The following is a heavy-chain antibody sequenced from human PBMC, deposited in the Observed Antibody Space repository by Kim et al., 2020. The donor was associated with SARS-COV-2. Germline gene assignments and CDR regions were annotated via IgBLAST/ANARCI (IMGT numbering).Heavy chain of an antibody. CDR2: ISSSSSTI. D-gene: IGHD6-19*01. CDR3: ARGYSSGWELNFDY. V-gene: IGHV3-48*02. CDR1: GFTFSSYS. J-gene: IGHJ4*02. Sequence: GGSLRLSCAASGFTFSSYSMNWVRQAPGKGLEWVSYISSSSSTIYYADSVKGRFTISRDNAKNSLYLQMNSLRDEDTAVYYCARGYSSGWELNFDYWGQGTLVTVSS.